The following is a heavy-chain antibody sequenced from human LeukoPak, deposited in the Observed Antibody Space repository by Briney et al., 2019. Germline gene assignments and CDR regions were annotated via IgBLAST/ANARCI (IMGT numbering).Heavy chain of an antibody. Sequence: PGGSLRLSCAASGFTFSSYWMSWVRQAPGKGLEWVANIKEDGSEKYYVDSVKGRFTISRDNAKNSVYLQMNSLRAEDTAVYYCARVFTSSNWYCRYWGQGTLVTVSS. J-gene: IGHJ4*02. CDR1: GFTFSSYW. CDR3: ARVFTSSNWYCRY. CDR2: IKEDGSEK. V-gene: IGHV3-7*01. D-gene: IGHD6-13*01.